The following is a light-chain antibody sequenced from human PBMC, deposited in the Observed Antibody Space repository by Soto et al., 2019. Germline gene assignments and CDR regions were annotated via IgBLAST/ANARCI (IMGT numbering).Light chain of an antibody. CDR1: SSDVGAYNY. V-gene: IGLV2-14*01. J-gene: IGLJ7*01. CDR2: EVS. CDR3: SSYTRSSTLE. Sequence: QSALTQPASVSGSPGQSITVSCTGTSSDVGAYNYVSWYQQHPGKAPKLLIYEVSNRPSGVSNRFSGSKSGNTASLTISGLQAEDEADYYCSSYTRSSTLEFGGGTQLTVL.